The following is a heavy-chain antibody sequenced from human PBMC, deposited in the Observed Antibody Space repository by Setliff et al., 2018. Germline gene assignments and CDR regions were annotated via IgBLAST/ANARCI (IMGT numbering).Heavy chain of an antibody. D-gene: IGHD2-2*01. Sequence: SETLSLTCTVSGDSISNYYWIRQTAGKGLEWIGSIYAGEATYYNPSLESRVVISVDSSKKRFSLQMNSLRVEDTAVYFCVKGSSDSRPYYFDYWGQGMLVTVSS. J-gene: IGHJ4*02. V-gene: IGHV4-4*07. CDR3: VKGSSDSRPYYFDY. CDR2: IYAGEAT. CDR1: GDSISNYY.